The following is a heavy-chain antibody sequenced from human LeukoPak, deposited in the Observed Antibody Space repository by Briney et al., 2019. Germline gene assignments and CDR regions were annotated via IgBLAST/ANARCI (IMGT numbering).Heavy chain of an antibody. CDR3: ANGRAAAGIGY. CDR1: GFTFSTYW. Sequence: PGGSLRLSCAASGFTFSTYWMSWVRQAPGKGLEWVANLKQDGSEKYYVDSVKGRFTISRDNAENSLYLQMNSLRAEDTAVYYCANGRAAAGIGYWGQGTLVTVPS. V-gene: IGHV3-7*01. CDR2: LKQDGSEK. J-gene: IGHJ4*02. D-gene: IGHD6-13*01.